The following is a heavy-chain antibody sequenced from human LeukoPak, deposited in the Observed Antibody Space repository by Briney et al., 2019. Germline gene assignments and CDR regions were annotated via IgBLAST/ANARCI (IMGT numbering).Heavy chain of an antibody. V-gene: IGHV1-2*02. J-gene: IGHJ4*02. Sequence: ASVKVSCKASGYTFTSYAMHWVRQAPGQRLEWMGWINPNSGGTNYAQKFQGRVTMTRDTSISTAYMELSRLRSDDTAVYYCATWGPYCSGGSCFLEFDYWGQGTLVTVPS. D-gene: IGHD2-15*01. CDR1: GYTFTSYA. CDR3: ATWGPYCSGGSCFLEFDY. CDR2: INPNSGGT.